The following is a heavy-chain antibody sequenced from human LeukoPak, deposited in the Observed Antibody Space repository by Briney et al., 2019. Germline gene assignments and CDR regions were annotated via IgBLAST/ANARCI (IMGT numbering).Heavy chain of an antibody. CDR1: GFTFSSYG. J-gene: IGHJ6*04. CDR2: IKQDGSEK. V-gene: IGHV3-7*03. D-gene: IGHD3-10*01. Sequence: GGSLRLSCAASGFTFSSYGMSWVRQAPGKGLEWVANIKQDGSEKYYVDSVKGRFTISRDNAKNSLYLQMNSLRAEDTAVYYCARAGRFGVFLDYYGMDVWGKGTTVTVSS. CDR3: ARAGRFGVFLDYYGMDV.